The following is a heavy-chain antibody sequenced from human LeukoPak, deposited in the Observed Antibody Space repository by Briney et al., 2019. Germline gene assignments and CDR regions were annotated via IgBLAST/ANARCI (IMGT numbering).Heavy chain of an antibody. Sequence: SVKVSCKASGGTFSSYAISWVRQAPGQGLEWMGRIIPILGIANYAQKFQGRVTITADKSTSTAYMELSSLRSEDTAVYYCARGSDGYNLNYFDYWGQGTLVTVSS. D-gene: IGHD5-24*01. J-gene: IGHJ4*02. CDR3: ARGSDGYNLNYFDY. CDR2: IIPILGIA. CDR1: GGTFSSYA. V-gene: IGHV1-69*04.